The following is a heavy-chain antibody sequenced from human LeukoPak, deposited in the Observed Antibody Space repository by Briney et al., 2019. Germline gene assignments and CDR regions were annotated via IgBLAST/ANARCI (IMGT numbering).Heavy chain of an antibody. CDR1: GYTFTGYY. CDR3: AREFGSSSSFGGFDY. D-gene: IGHD6-6*01. J-gene: IGHJ4*02. Sequence: GASVKVSCKASGYTFTGYYMHWVRQAPGQGLEWMGWINPNSGGTNYAQKFQGRVTMTRDTSISTAYMELSRLRSDDTAVYYCAREFGSSSSFGGFDYWGQGTLVTVSS. V-gene: IGHV1-2*02. CDR2: INPNSGGT.